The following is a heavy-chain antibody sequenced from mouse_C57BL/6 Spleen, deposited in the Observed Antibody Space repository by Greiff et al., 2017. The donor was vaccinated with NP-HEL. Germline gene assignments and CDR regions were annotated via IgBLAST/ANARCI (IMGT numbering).Heavy chain of an antibody. J-gene: IGHJ1*03. CDR1: GYTFTSYW. V-gene: IGHV1-64*01. Sequence: QVQLQQSGAELVKPGASVKLSCKASGYTFTSYWMHWVKQRPGQGLEWIGMIHPNSGSTNYNEKFKSKATLTVDKSSSTAYMQLSSLTSEDSAVYYCARFYGNYVSGYFDVWGTGTTVTVSS. CDR3: ARFYGNYVSGYFDV. D-gene: IGHD2-1*01. CDR2: IHPNSGST.